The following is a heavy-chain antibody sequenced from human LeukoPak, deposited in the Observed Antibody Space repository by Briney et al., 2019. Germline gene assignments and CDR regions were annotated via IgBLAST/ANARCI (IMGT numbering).Heavy chain of an antibody. CDR2: IVGSGGST. Sequence: GGSLRLSCAASGFTFSNYAMSWVRQAPGKGLEWVSAIVGSGGSTYYADSVKGRFTISRDNPKNTLYLQMNSLRAEDTAVYYCAKWGDYDILTGYYDSDYWGQGTLVTVSS. CDR3: AKWGDYDILTGYYDSDY. J-gene: IGHJ4*02. CDR1: GFTFSNYA. D-gene: IGHD3-9*01. V-gene: IGHV3-23*01.